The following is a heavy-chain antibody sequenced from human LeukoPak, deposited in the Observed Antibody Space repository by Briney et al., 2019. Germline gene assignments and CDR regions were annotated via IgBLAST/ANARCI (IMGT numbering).Heavy chain of an antibody. CDR2: IYYSGST. D-gene: IGHD3-10*01. CDR1: GGSISSYY. V-gene: IGHV4-59*01. Sequence: SETLSLTCTVSGGSISSYYWSWIRQPPGKGLEEIGDIYYSGSTNYNPSLKSRVTISVDTSKNQFSLKLSPVTAADTAVYYCARDLRDITVVRGVIYYYYYGMDVWGQGTTVTVSS. CDR3: ARDLRDITVVRGVIYYYYYGMDV. J-gene: IGHJ6*02.